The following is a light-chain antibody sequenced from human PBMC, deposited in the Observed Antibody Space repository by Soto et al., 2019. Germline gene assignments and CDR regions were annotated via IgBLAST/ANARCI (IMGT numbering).Light chain of an antibody. Sequence: QSALTQPASVSGSPGQSITISCIGTSSDVGNYELVSWYQQLPGKAPKLIIYEVTKRPSGVPNRFSGSKSGNTASLTISGLLAEDEADYHCCSYANYNVVFGGGTKVTVL. CDR3: CSYANYNVV. CDR2: EVT. J-gene: IGLJ2*01. V-gene: IGLV2-23*02. CDR1: SSDVGNYEL.